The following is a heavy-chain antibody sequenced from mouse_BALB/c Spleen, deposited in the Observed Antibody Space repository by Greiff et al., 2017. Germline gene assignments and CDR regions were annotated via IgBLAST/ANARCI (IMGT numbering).Heavy chain of an antibody. D-gene: IGHD2-10*02. Sequence: VKLMESGPGLVAPSQSLSITCTVSGFSLTSYGVHWVRQPPGKGLEWLGVIWAGGSTNYNSALMSRLSISKDNSKSQVFLKMNSLQTDDTAMYYCASQYGNYVGGFDYWGQGTTLTVSS. J-gene: IGHJ2*01. CDR1: GFSLTSYG. CDR3: ASQYGNYVGGFDY. V-gene: IGHV2-9*02. CDR2: IWAGGST.